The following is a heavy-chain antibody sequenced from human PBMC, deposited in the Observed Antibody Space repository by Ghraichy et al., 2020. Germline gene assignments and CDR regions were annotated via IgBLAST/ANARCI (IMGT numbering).Heavy chain of an antibody. Sequence: SVKVSCKASGGTFSSYAISWVRQAPGQGLEWMGGIIPIFGTANYAQKFQGRVTITADESTSTAYMELSSLRSEDTAVYYCARDCGGDCYLTDYYYYGMDVWGQGTTVTVSS. D-gene: IGHD2-21*02. CDR3: ARDCGGDCYLTDYYYYGMDV. J-gene: IGHJ6*02. CDR2: IIPIFGTA. CDR1: GGTFSSYA. V-gene: IGHV1-69*13.